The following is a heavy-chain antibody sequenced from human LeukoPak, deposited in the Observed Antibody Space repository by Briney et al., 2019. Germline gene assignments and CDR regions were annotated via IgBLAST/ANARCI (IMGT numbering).Heavy chain of an antibody. CDR1: GGSISSSNW. CDR3: ARGLYYYDSSGYYTRSYMDV. Sequence: SGTLSLTCAVSGGSISSSNWWSWVRQPPGKGLEWIGEIYHSGSTNYNPSLKSRVTISVDKSKNQFSLKLSSVTAADTAVYYCARGLYYYDSSGYYTRSYMDVWGKGTTVTISS. V-gene: IGHV4-4*02. CDR2: IYHSGST. D-gene: IGHD3-22*01. J-gene: IGHJ6*03.